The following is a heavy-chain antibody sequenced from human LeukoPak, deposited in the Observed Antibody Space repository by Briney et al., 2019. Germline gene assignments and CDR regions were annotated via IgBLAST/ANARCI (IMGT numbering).Heavy chain of an antibody. CDR2: LSTDGSYT. J-gene: IGHJ4*02. D-gene: IGHD5-24*01. Sequence: GGSLRLSCTASGFTSSSYWMHWVRQAHGKGLVWVSCLSTDGSYTNYADSVKGRFTISRDNAKNTLYLQMNSLRVEDTAVYYCVRGAEKAGVDYWGQGALVTVSS. V-gene: IGHV3-74*01. CDR1: GFTSSSYW. CDR3: VRGAEKAGVDY.